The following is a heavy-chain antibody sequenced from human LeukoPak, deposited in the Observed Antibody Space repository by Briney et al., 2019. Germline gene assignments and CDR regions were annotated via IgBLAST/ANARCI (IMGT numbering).Heavy chain of an antibody. CDR2: ISGSGGST. D-gene: IGHD3-10*01. J-gene: IGHJ4*02. CDR1: GFTFSSYA. V-gene: IGHV3-23*01. CDR3: AKDPTMVRGVTYFDY. Sequence: GSLRLSCAASGFTFSSYAMSWVRQAPGKGLEWVSAISGSGGSTYYADSVKGRFTISRDNSKNTLYLQMNSLRAEDTAVYYCAKDPTMVRGVTYFDYWGQGTLVTVSS.